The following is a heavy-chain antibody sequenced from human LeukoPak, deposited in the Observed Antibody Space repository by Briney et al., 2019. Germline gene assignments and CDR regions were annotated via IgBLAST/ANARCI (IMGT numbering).Heavy chain of an antibody. CDR3: APLTVTTLG. D-gene: IGHD4-17*01. Sequence: ASVKVSCKASGYTFTSYYMHWVRQAPGQGLEGMGIINPSGCSTSYAQKFQGRVTMTRDTSASTVYMELSSLRSEDTDVYYCAPLTVTTLGWVQETLVTVSS. J-gene: IGHJ4*02. CDR1: GYTFTSYY. CDR2: INPSGCST. V-gene: IGHV1-46*01.